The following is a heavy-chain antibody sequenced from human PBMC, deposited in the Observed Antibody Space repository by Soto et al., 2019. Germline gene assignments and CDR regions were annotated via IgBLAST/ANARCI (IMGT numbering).Heavy chain of an antibody. J-gene: IGHJ6*02. Sequence: PWETLSLTCTVSGGSISSGGYYWSWIRQQPGKGLEWIGYIYYSGNTYYNPSLKSRVTISVDTSKNQFSLKLSSVTAADTAVYFCARVLQTSYYYYGMAVWGQGTTGTVSS. V-gene: IGHV4-31*03. CDR2: IYYSGNT. CDR1: GGSISSGGYY. CDR3: ARVLQTSYYYYGMAV.